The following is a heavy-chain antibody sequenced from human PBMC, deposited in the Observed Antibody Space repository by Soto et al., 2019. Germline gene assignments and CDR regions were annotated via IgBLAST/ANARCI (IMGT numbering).Heavy chain of an antibody. CDR1: GFTFSSYA. CDR2: VSVGGST. D-gene: IGHD2-15*01. CDR3: AKRRGAGGHFDY. V-gene: IGHV3-23*01. Sequence: GGSLRLSSAASGFTFSSYAMGWVRQGPGRGLEWVAVVSVGGSTHYADSVRGRFTISRDNSKNTLSLQMNSLTAEDTAVYFCAKRRGAGGHFDYWGQGALVTVSS. J-gene: IGHJ4*02.